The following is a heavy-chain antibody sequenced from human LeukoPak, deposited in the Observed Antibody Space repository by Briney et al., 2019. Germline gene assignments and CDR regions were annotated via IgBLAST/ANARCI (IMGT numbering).Heavy chain of an antibody. CDR1: GFTFSSYS. CDR3: AVHIVVVTATTPHY. CDR2: ISSSSSYI. J-gene: IGHJ4*02. Sequence: GGSLRLSCAASGFTFSSYSMNWVRQAPGKGLEWVSSISSSSSYIYYADSVKVRFTISRDNAKNSLYLQMNSLRAEDTAVYYCAVHIVVVTATTPHYWGQGTLVTVSS. V-gene: IGHV3-21*01. D-gene: IGHD2-21*02.